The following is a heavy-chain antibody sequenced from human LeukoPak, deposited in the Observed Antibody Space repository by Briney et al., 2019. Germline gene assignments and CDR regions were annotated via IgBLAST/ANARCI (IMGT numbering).Heavy chain of an antibody. D-gene: IGHD2-2*01. V-gene: IGHV3-9*01. CDR2: ISWNSGRK. J-gene: IGHJ4*02. CDR3: AKCLSTSCQGAFDY. CDR1: GFTFDDYA. Sequence: GGSLRLSCAASGFTFDDYAMHWVRQAPGRGLEWVSGISWNSGRKDYADSVKGRFTISRDNAKNSLYLQMNSLRVEDTALYYCAKCLSTSCQGAFDYWGQGTLVTVSS.